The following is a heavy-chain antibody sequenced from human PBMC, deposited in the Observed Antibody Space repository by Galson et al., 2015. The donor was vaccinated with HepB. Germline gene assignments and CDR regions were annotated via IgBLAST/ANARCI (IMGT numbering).Heavy chain of an antibody. V-gene: IGHV1-46*01. CDR3: ARGEGFPLIHLFGMDG. Sequence: SVKVSCKASGYPFITYYIHWVRQAPGQGLEWMGKINPSGGSTNYAQKFQGRVTMTTDTSTSTVYMELSSLRSEDTAVYYCARGEGFPLIHLFGMDGRGQGAPGTGS. J-gene: IGHJ6*02. D-gene: IGHD1-26*01. CDR1: GYPFITYY. CDR2: INPSGGST.